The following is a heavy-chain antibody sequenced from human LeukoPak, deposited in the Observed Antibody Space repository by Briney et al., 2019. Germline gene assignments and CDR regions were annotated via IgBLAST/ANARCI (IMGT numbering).Heavy chain of an antibody. Sequence: GGSLRLSCAASGFSVSRNYMTWVRQAPGERLEWVSLIYSGGSTSYADSVKGRFTISRDNSKNTLYLQMNSLGAEDTAVYYCARKTDHQTGGDYWGQGTLVTVSS. J-gene: IGHJ4*02. D-gene: IGHD1-1*01. CDR3: ARKTDHQTGGDY. CDR1: GFSVSRNY. V-gene: IGHV3-66*01. CDR2: IYSGGST.